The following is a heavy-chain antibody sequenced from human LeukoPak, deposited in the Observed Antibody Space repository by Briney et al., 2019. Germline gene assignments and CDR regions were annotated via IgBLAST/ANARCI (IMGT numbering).Heavy chain of an antibody. CDR3: ARWGWGLGIDY. D-gene: IGHD2-21*01. CDR1: GGSISSYY. CDR2: IYYSGST. Sequence: SETLSLTCTVSGGSISSYYWSWIRQPPGKGLEWIGYIYYSGSTNYNPSLKSRVTISVDTSKNQFSLKLSSVTAADTAVYYCARWGWGLGIDYWGQGTLVTVSS. V-gene: IGHV4-59*01. J-gene: IGHJ4*02.